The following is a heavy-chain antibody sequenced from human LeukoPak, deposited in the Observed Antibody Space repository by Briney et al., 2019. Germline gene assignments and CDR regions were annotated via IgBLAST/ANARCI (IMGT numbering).Heavy chain of an antibody. V-gene: IGHV4-4*07. CDR2: IYTSGST. CDR3: ARDRDANWFDP. Sequence: SETLSLTCTVSSGSISSYYWSWIRQPPGKGLEWIGRIYTSGSTKYNPSLKSRVTMSVDTSKNQFSLKLSSVTAADTAVYYCARDRDANWFDPWGQGTLVTVSS. CDR1: SGSISSYY. J-gene: IGHJ5*02. D-gene: IGHD2-21*02.